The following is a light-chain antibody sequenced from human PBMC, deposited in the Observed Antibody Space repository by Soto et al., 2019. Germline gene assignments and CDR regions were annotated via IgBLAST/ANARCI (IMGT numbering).Light chain of an antibody. CDR2: GAS. J-gene: IGKJ1*01. V-gene: IGKV3-20*01. CDR3: QQYGTSRQT. CDR1: QSVTSSY. Sequence: DIVLTQSPGTLSLSPGERATLSCRASQSVTSSYLAWYQQKPGQAPRLLIYGASSRATGIPDRFTGSGSGTDFTLTISRLEPEDFAVYYCQQYGTSRQTFGQGTKVDIK.